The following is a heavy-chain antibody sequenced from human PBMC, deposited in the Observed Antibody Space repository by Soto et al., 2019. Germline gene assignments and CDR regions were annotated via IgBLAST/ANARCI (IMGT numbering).Heavy chain of an antibody. J-gene: IGHJ5*02. CDR3: ARDHLPGDYGNWFDP. D-gene: IGHD4-17*01. CDR1: GGSISSYY. CDR2: IYYSGST. V-gene: IGHV4-59*01. Sequence: PSETLSLTCTVSGGSISSYYWSWIRQPPGKGLEWIGYIYYSGSTNYNPSLKSRVTISVDTSKNQFSLKLSSVTAADTAVYYCARDHLPGDYGNWFDPWGQGTLVTVSS.